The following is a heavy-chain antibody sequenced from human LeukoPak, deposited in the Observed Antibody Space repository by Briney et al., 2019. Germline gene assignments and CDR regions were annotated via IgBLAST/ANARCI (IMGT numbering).Heavy chain of an antibody. Sequence: GESLKISCKGSGYSFTSYWIGWVRQMPGKGLEWMGIIYPGDSDTRYSPSFQGQVTISADKSISTAYLQWSSLKASDTAMYYCARRTYYYDSSGYYVVSGGFDYWGQGTLVTVSS. D-gene: IGHD3-22*01. V-gene: IGHV5-51*01. CDR3: ARRTYYYDSSGYYVVSGGFDY. CDR1: GYSFTSYW. J-gene: IGHJ4*02. CDR2: IYPGDSDT.